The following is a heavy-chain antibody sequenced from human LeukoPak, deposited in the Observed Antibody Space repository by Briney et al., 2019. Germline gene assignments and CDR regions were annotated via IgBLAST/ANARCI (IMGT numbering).Heavy chain of an antibody. CDR2: ISAYNGNT. V-gene: IGHV1-18*04. Sequence: GASVKVSFKASGYTFTSYGISWVRQARGQGLEWMGWISAYNGNTNYAQKLQGRVTMTTDTSTSTAYMGLRRLRSDDTAVYYCARDYGPGSYWFDYWGQGTLVTVSP. CDR1: GYTFTSYG. CDR3: ARDYGPGSYWFDY. J-gene: IGHJ4*02. D-gene: IGHD3-10*01.